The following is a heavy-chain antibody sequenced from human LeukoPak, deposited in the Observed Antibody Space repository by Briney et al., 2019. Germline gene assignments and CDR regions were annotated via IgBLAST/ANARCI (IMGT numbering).Heavy chain of an antibody. Sequence: SGTLSLTCSVSGDSVTSGGSYWSWVRQHPRKGLEWIGYIYYSGNTNYNPSLKSRISISLDTSKNQFSLKLNSVTAADTAVYYCASALWFGESARFDPWGQGILVTVSS. CDR2: IYYSGNT. D-gene: IGHD3-10*01. CDR1: GDSVTSGGSY. J-gene: IGHJ5*02. CDR3: ASALWFGESARFDP. V-gene: IGHV4-31*03.